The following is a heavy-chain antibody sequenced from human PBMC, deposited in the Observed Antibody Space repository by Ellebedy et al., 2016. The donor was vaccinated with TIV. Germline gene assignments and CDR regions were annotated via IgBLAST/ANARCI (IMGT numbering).Heavy chain of an antibody. CDR3: VRRKVTIPRADAYFDY. CDR2: IYYSGNT. Sequence: SDTLSLTXTVSGGSISSSSSYWGWIRQPPGKGLEWIGSIYYSGNTYYNPSLKSRVTISIDTSKNQFSLRLSSVTAADTAIYRCVRRKVTIPRADAYFDYWGQGILVTVSS. V-gene: IGHV4-39*01. CDR1: GGSISSSSSY. D-gene: IGHD3-3*01. J-gene: IGHJ4*02.